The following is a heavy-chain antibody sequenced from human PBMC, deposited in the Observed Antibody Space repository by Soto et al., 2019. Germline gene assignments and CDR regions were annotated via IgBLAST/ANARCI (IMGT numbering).Heavy chain of an antibody. CDR3: AKEDPSGRYSLDY. D-gene: IGHD1-26*01. CDR2: ISYYGTNE. Sequence: RSLSCEPSGFTFSGYDMHWGRQAPGKGLEWLVVISYYGTNEYYEDSVKGRFTMSRDNSKNTLYLQRNSLRIEDTAVYFCAKEDPSGRYSLDYWGQGSQVTVSS. CDR1: GFTFSGYD. J-gene: IGHJ4*02. V-gene: IGHV3-30*18.